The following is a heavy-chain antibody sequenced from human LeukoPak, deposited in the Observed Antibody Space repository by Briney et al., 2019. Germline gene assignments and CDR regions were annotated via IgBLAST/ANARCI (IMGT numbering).Heavy chain of an antibody. CDR3: ARSEVRRCFDP. D-gene: IGHD2-21*01. CDR1: GFTFSSYW. CDR2: INSDGSST. J-gene: IGHJ5*02. V-gene: IGHV3-74*01. Sequence: GGSLRLSCAASGFTFSSYWMHWVRQAPGKGLVWVSRINSDGSSTSYADSVKGRFTISRDNAKNTLYLQMNSLRAEDTAVYYCARSEVRRCFDPWGQGTLVTVSS.